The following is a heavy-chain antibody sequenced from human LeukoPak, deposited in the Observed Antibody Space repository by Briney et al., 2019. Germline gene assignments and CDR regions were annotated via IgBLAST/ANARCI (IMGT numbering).Heavy chain of an antibody. CDR3: AKDPYCSGGSCQNDAFDI. V-gene: IGHV3-23*01. CDR2: ISGSGGST. CDR1: GFTFSSYA. D-gene: IGHD2-15*01. Sequence: GGSLRLSCAASGFTFSSYAMSWVRQAPGKGLEWVSAISGSGGSTYYADSVKGRFTISRGNSKNTLYLQMNSLRAEDTAVYYCAKDPYCSGGSCQNDAFDIWGQGTMVTVSS. J-gene: IGHJ3*02.